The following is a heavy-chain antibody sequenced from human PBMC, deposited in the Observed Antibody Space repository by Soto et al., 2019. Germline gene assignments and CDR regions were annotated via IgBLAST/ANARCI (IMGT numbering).Heavy chain of an antibody. J-gene: IGHJ6*02. CDR1: GFTFSNAW. CDR3: GTFYDSSGYYYYDGMDV. Sequence: GGSLRLSCAASGFTFSNAWMNWVRQAPGKGLEWVGRIKSKTDGGTTDYAAPVKGRFTISRDDSKNTLYLQMNSLKTEDTAVYYCGTFYDSSGYYYYDGMDVWGQGTTVTVSS. CDR2: IKSKTDGGTT. V-gene: IGHV3-15*07. D-gene: IGHD3-22*01.